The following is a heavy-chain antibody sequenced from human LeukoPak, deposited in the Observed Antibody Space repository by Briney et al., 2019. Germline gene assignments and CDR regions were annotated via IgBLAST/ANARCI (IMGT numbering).Heavy chain of an antibody. D-gene: IGHD4-23*01. Sequence: GASVKVSCKASGYTFTSYYMHWVRQAPGQGLAWMGWINPNSGGTNYAQKFQGRGTMTRDPSISTAYMELSRLRSDDTAVYYCAREDYGGNPITNWFDPWGQGTLVTVSS. CDR1: GYTFTSYY. V-gene: IGHV1-2*02. J-gene: IGHJ5*02. CDR2: INPNSGGT. CDR3: AREDYGGNPITNWFDP.